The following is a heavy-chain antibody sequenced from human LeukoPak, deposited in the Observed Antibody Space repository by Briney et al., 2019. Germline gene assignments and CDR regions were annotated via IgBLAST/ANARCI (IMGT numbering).Heavy chain of an antibody. J-gene: IGHJ4*02. CDR2: IIPILGIA. Sequence: ASVKVSCKASGGTFSSYAISWVRQAPGQGLEWMGRIIPILGIANYAQKFQGRVTITADKSTSTAYMELSSLRSEDTAVYYCARVVDTAMVWFDYWGQGTLVTVSS. CDR1: GGTFSSYA. V-gene: IGHV1-69*04. CDR3: ARVVDTAMVWFDY. D-gene: IGHD5-18*01.